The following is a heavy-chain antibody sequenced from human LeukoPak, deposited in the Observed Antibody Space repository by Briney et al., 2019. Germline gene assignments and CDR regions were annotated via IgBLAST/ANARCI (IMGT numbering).Heavy chain of an antibody. J-gene: IGHJ4*02. D-gene: IGHD1-26*01. CDR3: ARLTPYSGSPLGDY. Sequence: PSETLSLTCTVSGGSISSSSYYWGWIRQPPGKGLEWIGTIYYSGSTYYKPSLKSRVTISVDTSKNQFSLKLSSVTAADTAVYYCARLTPYSGSPLGDYWGQGTLVTVSS. CDR1: GGSISSSSYY. CDR2: IYYSGST. V-gene: IGHV4-39*01.